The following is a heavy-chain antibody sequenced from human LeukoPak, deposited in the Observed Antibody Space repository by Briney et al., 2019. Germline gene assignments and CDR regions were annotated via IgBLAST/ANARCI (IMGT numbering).Heavy chain of an antibody. Sequence: GGSLRLSCSASGFTFDDYAVSWFRQAPGKGLEWVGFIRSEAFGETPEYAASVRGRFTISRDDSKSIAYLQMNSLKTEDTAVYYCTRNTVTVHFDYWSQGTLVTVSS. D-gene: IGHD4-23*01. J-gene: IGHJ4*02. CDR3: TRNTVTVHFDY. CDR1: GFTFDDYA. V-gene: IGHV3-49*03. CDR2: IRSEAFGETP.